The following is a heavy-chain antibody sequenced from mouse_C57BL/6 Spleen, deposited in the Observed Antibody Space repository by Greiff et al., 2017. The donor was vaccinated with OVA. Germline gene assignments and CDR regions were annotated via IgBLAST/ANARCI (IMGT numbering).Heavy chain of an antibody. J-gene: IGHJ1*03. Sequence: EVKLQESGPGLVKPSQSLSLTCSVTGYSITSGYYWNWIRQFPGNKLEWMGYISYDGSNNYNPSLKNRISITRDTSKNQFFLKLNSVTTEDTATYYCARDLGLRYFDVWGTGTTVTVSS. CDR3: ARDLGLRYFDV. CDR1: GYSITSGYY. D-gene: IGHD4-1*01. CDR2: ISYDGSN. V-gene: IGHV3-6*01.